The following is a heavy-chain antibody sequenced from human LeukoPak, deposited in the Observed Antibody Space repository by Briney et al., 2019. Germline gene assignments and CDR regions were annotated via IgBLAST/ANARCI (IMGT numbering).Heavy chain of an antibody. D-gene: IGHD3-10*01. CDR2: MNPNSGNT. V-gene: IGHV1-8*03. CDR3: ARGARGWWFGELSGRAGYYMDV. CDR1: GYTFTSYD. Sequence: ASVKVSCKASGYTFTSYDINWVRQATGQGLEWMGWMNPNSGNTGYAQKFQGRVTITRNTSISTAYMELSSLRSEDTAVYYCARGARGWWFGELSGRAGYYMDVWGKGTTVTVSS. J-gene: IGHJ6*03.